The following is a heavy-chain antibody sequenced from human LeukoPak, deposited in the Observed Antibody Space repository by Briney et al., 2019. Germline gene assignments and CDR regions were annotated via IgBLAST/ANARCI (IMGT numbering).Heavy chain of an antibody. Sequence: GASVKVSCKASGGTFSSYAISWVRQAPGQGLEWMGRIIPIFGIANYAQKFQGRVTITADKSTSTAYMELSSLRSEDTAVYYCARRQDYGGSGGVDYWGQGTLVTVSS. V-gene: IGHV1-69*04. D-gene: IGHD4-23*01. CDR2: IIPIFGIA. CDR1: GGTFSSYA. CDR3: ARRQDYGGSGGVDY. J-gene: IGHJ4*02.